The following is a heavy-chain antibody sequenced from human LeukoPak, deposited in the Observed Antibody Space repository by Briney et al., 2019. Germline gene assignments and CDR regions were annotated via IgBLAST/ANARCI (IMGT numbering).Heavy chain of an antibody. V-gene: IGHV3-23*01. CDR1: GFTFSSSA. D-gene: IGHD6-6*01. Sequence: GGSLRLSCAASGFTFSSSAMSWVRQAPGKGLEWVSTISGSDSSTYYADSVKGRFTISRDNSKNTLYLQMNSLRAEDTAVYYCTLEYSSSSGLGDAFDIWGQGTMVTVSS. CDR2: ISGSDSST. J-gene: IGHJ3*02. CDR3: TLEYSSSSGLGDAFDI.